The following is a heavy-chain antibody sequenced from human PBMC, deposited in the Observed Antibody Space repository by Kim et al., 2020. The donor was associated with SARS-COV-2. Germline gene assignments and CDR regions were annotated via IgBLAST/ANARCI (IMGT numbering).Heavy chain of an antibody. V-gene: IGHV3-21*01. CDR1: GFTFSSYS. CDR3: ARDLGVDSGIAAAGEIDY. Sequence: GGSLRLSCAASGFTFSSYSMNWVRQAPGKGLEWVSSISSSSSYIYYADSVKGRFTISRDNAKNSLYLQMNSLRAEDTAVYYCARDLGVDSGIAAAGEIDYWGQGTLVTVSS. CDR2: ISSSSSYI. D-gene: IGHD6-13*01. J-gene: IGHJ4*02.